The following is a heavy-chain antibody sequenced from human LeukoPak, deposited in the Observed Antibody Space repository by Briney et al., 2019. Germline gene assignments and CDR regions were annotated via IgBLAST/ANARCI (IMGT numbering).Heavy chain of an antibody. Sequence: GGSLRLSCAASGFTFSLYFLSWVRQAPGKGLEWVANIKQDGSEKYYVDSVKGRFTISRDNAKNSLYLQMNSLRVEDTAVYYCTRRPYSSSWYYFDYWGQGTLVTVSS. D-gene: IGHD6-13*01. CDR1: GFTFSLYF. V-gene: IGHV3-7*01. J-gene: IGHJ4*02. CDR2: IKQDGSEK. CDR3: TRRPYSSSWYYFDY.